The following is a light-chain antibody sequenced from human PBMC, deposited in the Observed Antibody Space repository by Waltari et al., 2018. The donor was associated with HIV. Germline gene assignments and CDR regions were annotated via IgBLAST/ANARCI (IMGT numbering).Light chain of an antibody. J-gene: IGKJ4*02. CDR3: QQYHSYPLT. V-gene: IGKV1D-16*01. CDR1: QGSSSW. CDR2: DAS. Sequence: DIQMTQFPSSLSASVGDRVTITCRACQGSSSWVYWYQQIPGKAPKSLIYDASSLQSGVPSRFSGSGSGTNFTLSISRLQPEDVATYYCQQYHSYPLTFGGGTKVEIK.